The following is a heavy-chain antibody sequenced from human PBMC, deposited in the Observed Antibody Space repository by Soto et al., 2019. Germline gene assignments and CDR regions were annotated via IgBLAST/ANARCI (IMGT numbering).Heavy chain of an antibody. V-gene: IGHV1-18*01. D-gene: IGHD1-1*01. J-gene: IGHJ4*02. CDR3: AIANSGDNDY. Sequence: QVQLVQSGAEVKKPGASVKVSCKAPGYIFPSSTISWVRQALGEGLEWMGWIGAYNGNIKDAQRFQGRFTMTTATSTSTAYMKLRSLTSDETAMYYYAIANSGDNDYWGQGTLVTVSS. CDR1: GYIFPSST. CDR2: IGAYNGNI.